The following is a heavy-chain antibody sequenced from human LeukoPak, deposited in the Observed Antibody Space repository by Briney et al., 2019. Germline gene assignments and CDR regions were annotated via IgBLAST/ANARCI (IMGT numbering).Heavy chain of an antibody. Sequence: ASVNVSCKASGYIFTNYGISGVRQAPGQGLEWMGWISGYNGNTNYAQKVQGRVTMTADTSSTTVYMELRSLTSDDTAMYYCAREKGRGGYFFDYSGPGTPVTVSS. CDR2: ISGYNGNT. J-gene: IGHJ4*02. V-gene: IGHV1-18*01. CDR3: AREKGRGGYFFDY. CDR1: GYIFTNYG.